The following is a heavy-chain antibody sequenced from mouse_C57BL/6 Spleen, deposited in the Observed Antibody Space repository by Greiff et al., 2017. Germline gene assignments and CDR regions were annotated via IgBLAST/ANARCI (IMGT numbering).Heavy chain of an antibody. CDR1: GFTFSSYA. V-gene: IGHV5-4*01. CDR3: ARDREIDYFDY. CDR2: ISDGGSYT. J-gene: IGHJ2*01. Sequence: EVKLVESGGGLVKPGGSLKLSCAASGFTFSSYAMSWVRQTPEKRLEWVATISDGGSYTYYPENVKGRFTISRDNAKNNLYLQMSHLKSEDTAMYYCARDREIDYFDYWGQGTTLTVSS.